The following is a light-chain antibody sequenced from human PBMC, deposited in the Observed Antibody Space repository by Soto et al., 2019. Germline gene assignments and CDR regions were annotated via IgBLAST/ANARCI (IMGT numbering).Light chain of an antibody. CDR1: QSVSSY. V-gene: IGKV3-11*01. J-gene: IGKJ5*01. CDR3: QQRSDWPSIT. CDR2: DAS. Sequence: EIVLTQSPATLSLSPGERATLSCRASQSVSSYLAWYQQKPGQAPRLLIYDASNRAPGIPARFSGSGSGTDFTLTISSLEPEDFAVYSCQQRSDWPSITFGQGTRLEIK.